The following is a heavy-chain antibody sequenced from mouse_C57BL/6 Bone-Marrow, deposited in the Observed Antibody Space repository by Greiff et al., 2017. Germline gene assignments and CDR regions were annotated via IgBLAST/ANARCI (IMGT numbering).Heavy chain of an antibody. V-gene: IGHV5-6*01. CDR3: ARRGHYYGSRNWYFDV. CDR2: ISSGGSYT. CDR1: GFTFSSYG. Sequence: EVQVVESGGDVVKPGGSLKLSCAASGFTFSSYGMSWVRQTPDKRLEWVATISSGGSYTYYPDSVKGRFTISRDNAKNTLYLQMSSLKSEDTATYYCARRGHYYGSRNWYFDVWGTGTTVTVSS. D-gene: IGHD1-1*01. J-gene: IGHJ1*03.